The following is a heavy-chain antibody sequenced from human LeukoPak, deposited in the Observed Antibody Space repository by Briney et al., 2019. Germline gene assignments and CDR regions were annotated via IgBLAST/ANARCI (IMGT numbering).Heavy chain of an antibody. CDR3: ARDLHDDYGDY. D-gene: IGHD3-3*01. J-gene: IGHJ4*02. CDR1: GFTFSSYS. Sequence: GGSLRLSCEASGFTFSSYSMNWVRQAPGKGLEWISSISSISSYTYYADSVKGRFTISRDNAKSSLYLQMNSLRAEDTAVYYCARDLHDDYGDYWGQGTLVTVSS. CDR2: ISSISSYT. V-gene: IGHV3-21*01.